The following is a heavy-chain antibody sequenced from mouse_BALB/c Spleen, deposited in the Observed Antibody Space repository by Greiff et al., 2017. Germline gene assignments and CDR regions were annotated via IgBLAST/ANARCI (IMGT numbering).Heavy chain of an antibody. CDR2: IDPSDSYT. D-gene: IGHD2-3*01. J-gene: IGHJ3*01. CDR1: GYTFTSYW. CDR3: ARERDGYY. Sequence: VQLQQPGAELVKPGASVKLSCKASGYTFTSYWMHWVKQRPGQGLEWIGEIDPSDSYTNYNQKFKGKATLTVDKSSSTAYMQLSSLTSEDSAVYYCARERDGYYWGQGTLVTVSA. V-gene: IGHV1-69*02.